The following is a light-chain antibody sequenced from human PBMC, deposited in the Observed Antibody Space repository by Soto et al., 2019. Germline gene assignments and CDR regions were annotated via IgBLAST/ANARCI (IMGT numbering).Light chain of an antibody. CDR2: VGS. V-gene: IGKV2-28*01. J-gene: IGKJ1*01. CDR1: QSLLHKNGYNY. Sequence: DIVMTQSPLSLPVTPGEPAAISCRSSQSLLHKNGYNYLDWYLQKPGQSPQLLIFVGSNRDSGVPDRFSGSGSGTEFTMKINGMEAEDVGVYYCMQGLQTPQTFGQGTKVEI. CDR3: MQGLQTPQT.